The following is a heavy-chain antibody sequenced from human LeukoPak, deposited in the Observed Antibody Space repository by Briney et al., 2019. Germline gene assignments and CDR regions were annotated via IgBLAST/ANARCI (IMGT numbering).Heavy chain of an antibody. CDR1: GFAFSSYW. CDR2: IKQDGSEK. V-gene: IGHV3-7*01. CDR3: ARDVESERGVTANWFDP. J-gene: IGHJ5*02. D-gene: IGHD2-21*02. Sequence: GGSLRLSCAASGFAFSSYWMSWVRQAPGKGLEWVANIKQDGSEKYYVDSVKGRFTISRDNAKNSLYLQMNSLRAEDTAVYYCARDVESERGVTANWFDPWGQGTLVTVSS.